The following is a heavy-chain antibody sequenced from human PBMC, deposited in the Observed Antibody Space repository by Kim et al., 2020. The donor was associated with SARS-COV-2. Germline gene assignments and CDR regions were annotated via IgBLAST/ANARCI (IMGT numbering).Heavy chain of an antibody. CDR1: GFTFGDYA. Sequence: GGSLRLSCAASGFTFGDYAMHWVRQAPGKGLEWVSGISWNSGSIGYADSVKGRFTISRDNAKNSLYLQMNSLRAEDTALYYCASEVAGSAFDYWGQGTQVTVSS. J-gene: IGHJ4*02. CDR3: ASEVAGSAFDY. V-gene: IGHV3-9*01. CDR2: ISWNSGSI. D-gene: IGHD6-19*01.